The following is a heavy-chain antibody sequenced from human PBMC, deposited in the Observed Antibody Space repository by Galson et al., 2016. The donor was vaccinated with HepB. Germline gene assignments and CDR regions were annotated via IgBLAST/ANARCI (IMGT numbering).Heavy chain of an antibody. D-gene: IGHD6-19*01. J-gene: IGHJ4*02. CDR3: AREGTNMAVAATAFDY. CDR2: IWNDGSYK. CDR1: GFTFSGYG. Sequence: SLRLSCAASGFTFSGYGMHWVRQAPGKGLEWVALIWNDGSYKNYADSVKGRFTISRDNSKNALSLQMNSLRAEDTAVYYCAREGTNMAVAATAFDYWGQGTLVTVSS. V-gene: IGHV3-33*01.